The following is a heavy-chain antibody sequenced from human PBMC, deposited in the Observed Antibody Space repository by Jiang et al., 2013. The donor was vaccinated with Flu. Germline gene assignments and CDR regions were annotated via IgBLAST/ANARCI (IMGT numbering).Heavy chain of an antibody. Sequence: SGAEVKKPGASVKVSCKASGYTFTNYAMHWVRQAPGQGLEWMGGIIPIFGTANYAQKFQGRVTITADESTSTAYMELSSLRSEDTAVYYCARDPEYYYDSSGSVVYWGQGTLVTVSS. CDR3: ARDPEYYYDSSGSVVY. CDR1: GYTFTNYA. CDR2: IIPIFGTA. V-gene: IGHV1-69*13. D-gene: IGHD3-22*01. J-gene: IGHJ4*02.